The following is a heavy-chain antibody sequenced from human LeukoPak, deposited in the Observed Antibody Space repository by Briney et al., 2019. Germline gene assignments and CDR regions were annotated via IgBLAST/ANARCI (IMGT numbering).Heavy chain of an antibody. Sequence: PGGSLRLSCAASGFTFSSYGMHWVRQAPGKGLEWVAFIRYEGSNKYYADSVKGRFTISRDNSKNTLYLQMNSLRAEDTAVYYCAKLGGGSSSSPFDYWGQGTLVTVSS. V-gene: IGHV3-30*02. D-gene: IGHD6-6*01. CDR1: GFTFSSYG. CDR2: IRYEGSNK. CDR3: AKLGGGSSSSPFDY. J-gene: IGHJ4*02.